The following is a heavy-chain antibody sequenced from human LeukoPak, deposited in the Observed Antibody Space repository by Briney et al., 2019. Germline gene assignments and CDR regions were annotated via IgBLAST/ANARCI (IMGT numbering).Heavy chain of an antibody. Sequence: GGSLRLSCAASGFTFSSYALNWVRQAPGKGLEWVSYIRSRSSIIYYTDSVRGRFTISRDDAKSSLYLQMNSLRDEDTAVYYCTRDRGVDAHIDYWGQGTLVTVPA. CDR1: GFTFSSYA. V-gene: IGHV3-48*02. J-gene: IGHJ4*02. CDR3: TRDRGVDAHIDY. D-gene: IGHD3-10*01. CDR2: IRSRSSII.